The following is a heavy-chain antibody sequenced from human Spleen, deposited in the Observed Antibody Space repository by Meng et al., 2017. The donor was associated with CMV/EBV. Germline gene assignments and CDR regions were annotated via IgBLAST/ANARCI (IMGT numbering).Heavy chain of an antibody. CDR3: ARDYVVFSYDDYGGAPEY. CDR1: LRNYA. J-gene: IGHJ4*02. CDR2: ISHDAGTK. V-gene: IGHV3-30-3*01. Sequence: LRNYAMYWSRQAPGKALDWVALISHDAGTKYYAESVKDRFTISRDNARNKLYLELHSLRPDDTALYYCARDYVVFSYDDYGGAPEYWGQGTLVTVSS. D-gene: IGHD4-23*01.